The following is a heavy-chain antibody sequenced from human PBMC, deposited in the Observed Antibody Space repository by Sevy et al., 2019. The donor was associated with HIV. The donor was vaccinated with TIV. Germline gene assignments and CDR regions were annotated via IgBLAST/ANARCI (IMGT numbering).Heavy chain of an antibody. CDR3: ARAPRIVVVNGGSAFDI. V-gene: IGHV3-48*03. Sequence: GGSLRLSCAASGFTFSSYEMNWVRQAPGKGLEWVSYISSSGSTIYYADSVKGRFTISRDNAKNSLYLQMNSLRAEDTAVYYCARAPRIVVVNGGSAFDIWGQRTMVTVSS. CDR2: ISSSGSTI. J-gene: IGHJ3*02. CDR1: GFTFSSYE. D-gene: IGHD3-22*01.